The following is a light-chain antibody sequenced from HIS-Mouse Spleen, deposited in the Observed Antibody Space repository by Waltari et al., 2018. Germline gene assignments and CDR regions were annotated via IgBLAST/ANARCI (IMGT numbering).Light chain of an antibody. CDR1: QGISSY. V-gene: IGKV1-9*01. CDR3: QQLNSYPPT. J-gene: IGKJ1*01. CDR2: DAS. Sequence: DIQLTQSPSFLSASVGDRVTITCRASQGISSYLAWYQQKPGKAPKLLIYDASTLQSGVASRFSGSGSGTEFTLTISSLQPEDFATYYCQQLNSYPPTFGQGTKVEIK.